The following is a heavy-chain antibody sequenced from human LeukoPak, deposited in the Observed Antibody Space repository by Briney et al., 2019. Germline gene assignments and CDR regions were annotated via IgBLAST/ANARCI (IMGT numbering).Heavy chain of an antibody. CDR1: GFTFSSYW. J-gene: IGHJ4*02. D-gene: IGHD2-15*01. Sequence: PGGSLRLSCAAAGFTFSSYWMHWVRQAPGKGLVWVSRIYRDGSSTSYADSVKGRFTISRDNAKNTLYLQMNSLRAEDTAVYYCARDATGLDYWGQGTLVTVSS. V-gene: IGHV3-74*01. CDR3: ARDATGLDY. CDR2: IYRDGSST.